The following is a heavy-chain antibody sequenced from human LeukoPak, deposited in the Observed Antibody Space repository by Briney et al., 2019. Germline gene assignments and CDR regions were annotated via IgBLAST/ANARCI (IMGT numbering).Heavy chain of an antibody. CDR2: IYYSGST. Sequence: SETLSLTCTVSGGSISSSSYYWGWIRQPPGKGLEWIGSIYYSGSTYYNPSLKSRVTISVDTSKNQFSLKLSSVTAADTAVYYCARGYDILTGYYLRGNWFDPWGQGTLVTVSS. CDR3: ARGYDILTGYYLRGNWFDP. D-gene: IGHD3-9*01. V-gene: IGHV4-39*07. J-gene: IGHJ5*02. CDR1: GGSISSSSYY.